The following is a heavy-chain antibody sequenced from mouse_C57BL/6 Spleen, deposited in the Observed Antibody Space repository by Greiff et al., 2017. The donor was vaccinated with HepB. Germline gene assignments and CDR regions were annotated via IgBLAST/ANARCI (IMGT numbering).Heavy chain of an antibody. D-gene: IGHD2-4*01. CDR2: IYPGSGST. V-gene: IGHV1-55*01. Sequence: VQLQQPGAELVKPGASVKMSCKASGYTFTSYWITWVKQRPGQGLEWIGDIYPGSGSTNYNEKFKSKATLTVDTSSSTAYMQLSSLTSEDSAVYYCAREHYDYDEGYFDVWGTGTTVTVSS. J-gene: IGHJ1*03. CDR3: AREHYDYDEGYFDV. CDR1: GYTFTSYW.